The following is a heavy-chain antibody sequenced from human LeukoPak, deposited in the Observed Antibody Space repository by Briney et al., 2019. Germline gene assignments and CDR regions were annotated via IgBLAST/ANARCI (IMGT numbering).Heavy chain of an antibody. Sequence: ASVKVSCKASGYTFTSYDINWVRQAPGQGLEWMGWMNPNSGNTDYAQKFQGRVTMTRNTSISTAYMELSSLRSEDTAVYYCARGSGYSYGLDYWGQGTLVTVSS. CDR3: ARGSGYSYGLDY. CDR2: MNPNSGNT. CDR1: GYTFTSYD. J-gene: IGHJ4*02. V-gene: IGHV1-8*01. D-gene: IGHD5-18*01.